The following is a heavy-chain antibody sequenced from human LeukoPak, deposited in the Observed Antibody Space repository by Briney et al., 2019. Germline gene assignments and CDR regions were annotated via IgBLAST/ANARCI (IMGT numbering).Heavy chain of an antibody. J-gene: IGHJ4*02. D-gene: IGHD4-17*01. CDR2: IYPGESDT. CDR1: GYSFTSYW. V-gene: IGHV5-51*01. Sequence: GESLKISCKGSGYSFTSYWIGWVRPVPGKGLGWMGIIYPGESDTRYSPSFQGQVTISADKSISTAYLQWSSLKASDTAMYYCARAMTTVTNFDYWGQGTLVTVSS. CDR3: ARAMTTVTNFDY.